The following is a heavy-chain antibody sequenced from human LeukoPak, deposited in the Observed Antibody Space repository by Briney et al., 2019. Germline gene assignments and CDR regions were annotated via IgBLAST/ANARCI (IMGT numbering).Heavy chain of an antibody. V-gene: IGHV1-2*02. CDR1: GYTFTSYH. J-gene: IGHJ4*02. CDR3: ARGGFDY. CDR2: ISPNSDDT. Sequence: ASVKVSCKSSGYTFTSYHIHWVRQAPGQGLEWMGWISPNSDDTNYAQKFRGRVNMTRDTSISTAYMELSRLRSDDTAIYYCARGGFDYWGQGTLVTVSS.